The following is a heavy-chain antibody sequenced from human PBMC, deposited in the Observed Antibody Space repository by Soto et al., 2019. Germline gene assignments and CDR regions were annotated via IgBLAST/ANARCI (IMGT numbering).Heavy chain of an antibody. CDR3: AKVFSPEGGNYFEY. J-gene: IGHJ4*02. Sequence: PGGSLRLSCAASGFTFRNYAMNWVRQAPWKGLEWVSAIFHSFSDGNTHYADSVRGRFTISRDNDKNTVFLEMNSLRAEDTAVYYCAKVFSPEGGNYFEYWGQGTLVTVSS. CDR2: IFHSFSDGNT. CDR1: GFTFRNYA. V-gene: IGHV3-23*01.